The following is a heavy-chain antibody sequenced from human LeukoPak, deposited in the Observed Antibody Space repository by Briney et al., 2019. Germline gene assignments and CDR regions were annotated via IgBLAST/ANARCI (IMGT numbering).Heavy chain of an antibody. J-gene: IGHJ5*02. CDR1: GFTFSSHA. D-gene: IGHD3-10*01. CDR2: ISGSGGST. CDR3: ANGIFGTFGELLSPNGFDP. Sequence: PGGSLRLSCAASGFTFSSHAMSWVRQAPGKGLEWVSAISGSGGSTYYADSVKGRFTISRDNSKNTLYLQMNSLRAEDTAVYYCANGIFGTFGELLSPNGFDPWGQGTLVTVSS. V-gene: IGHV3-23*01.